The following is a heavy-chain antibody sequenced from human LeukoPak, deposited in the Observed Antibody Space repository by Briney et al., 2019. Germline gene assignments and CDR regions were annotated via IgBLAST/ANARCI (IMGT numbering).Heavy chain of an antibody. Sequence: GGSLRLSCAASGFTFSSYAMSWVRQAPGKGLEWVSVIYSGGSIYYADSVKGRFTISRDNSKNTLYLQMNSLRAEDTAVYYCARGWSDWENWGQGTLVTVSS. CDR3: ARGWSDWEN. CDR2: IYSGGSI. D-gene: IGHD2-21*02. V-gene: IGHV3-66*01. J-gene: IGHJ4*02. CDR1: GFTFSSYA.